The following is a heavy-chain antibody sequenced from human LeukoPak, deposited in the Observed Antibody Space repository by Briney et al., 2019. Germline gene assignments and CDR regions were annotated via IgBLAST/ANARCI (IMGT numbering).Heavy chain of an antibody. CDR3: ARVDYDSSGHQVFDY. CDR1: GGSFSGYY. V-gene: IGHV4-34*01. J-gene: IGHJ4*02. D-gene: IGHD3-22*01. Sequence: SETLSLTCAVYGGSFSGYYWSWIRQPPGKGLEWIGEINHSGSTNYNPSLKSRVTISVDTSKNQFSLKLSSVTAADTAVYYCARVDYDSSGHQVFDYWGQGTLVTVSS. CDR2: INHSGST.